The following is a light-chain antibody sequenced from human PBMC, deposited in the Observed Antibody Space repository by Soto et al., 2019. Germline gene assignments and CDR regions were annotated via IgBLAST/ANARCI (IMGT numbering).Light chain of an antibody. CDR3: SSYTSSRAWV. CDR1: TSDVGGYNH. Sequence: QSALTQPASVSGSPGQSIAISCTGTTSDVGGYNHVSWYQQHPGKAPKLMIYEVSDRPSGVPNRFSGSKSGSTASLTISGLQAEDEADYYCSSYTSSRAWVFGGGTKPTVL. J-gene: IGLJ3*02. CDR2: EVS. V-gene: IGLV2-14*01.